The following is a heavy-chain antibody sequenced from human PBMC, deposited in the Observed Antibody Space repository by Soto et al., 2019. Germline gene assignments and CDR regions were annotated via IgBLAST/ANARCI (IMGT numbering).Heavy chain of an antibody. CDR3: ARGHDSAYPNAFDI. V-gene: IGHV4-59*01. CDR1: GGSISSYY. J-gene: IGHJ3*02. Sequence: TSETLSLTCTVSGGSISSYYWSWIRQPPGKGLEWIGYIYYSGSTNYNPSLKSRVTISVDTSKNQFSLKLSSVTAADTAVYYCARGHDSAYPNAFDIWGQGTMVTVSS. D-gene: IGHD3-22*01. CDR2: IYYSGST.